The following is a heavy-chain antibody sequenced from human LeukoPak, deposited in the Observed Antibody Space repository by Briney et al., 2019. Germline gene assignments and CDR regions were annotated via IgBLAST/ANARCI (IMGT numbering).Heavy chain of an antibody. Sequence: PSETLSLTCAVYGGSFSDYYCSWIRQPPGKGLGWIGEINHGGSTNYSPSLKSRVTISVDTSKNQFSLKLSSVTAADTALYYCGYSSGYQYHWGQGTLVTVSS. J-gene: IGHJ1*01. CDR1: GGSFSDYY. V-gene: IGHV4-34*01. D-gene: IGHD3-22*01. CDR3: GYSSGYQYH. CDR2: INHGGST.